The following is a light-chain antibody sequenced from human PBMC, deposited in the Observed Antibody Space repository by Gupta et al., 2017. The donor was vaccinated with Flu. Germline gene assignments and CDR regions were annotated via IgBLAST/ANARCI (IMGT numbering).Light chain of an antibody. CDR3: QQYKTAPST. Sequence: TAPNYTQTIQRFLYRANNNTYVAWSHPTAGQPPSVLIYWPSTREAAIPARFSGRGSGTDFTLTITSLQAEDVAVYCCQQYKTAPSTFGQGTKVEIK. CDR2: WPS. J-gene: IGKJ1*01. CDR1: QRFLYRANNNTY. V-gene: IGKV4-1*01.